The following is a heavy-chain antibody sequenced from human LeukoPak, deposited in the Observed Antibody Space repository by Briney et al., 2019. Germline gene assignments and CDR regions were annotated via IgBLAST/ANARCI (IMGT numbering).Heavy chain of an antibody. CDR2: IIPIFGTA. Sequence: ASVKVSCKASGGTFSSYAISWVRQAPGQGLEWMGGIIPIFGTANYAQKFQGRVTITADESTSTAYMELSSLRSEDTAVYYCAKGYTSGWRTFVDYWGQGTLVTVSS. D-gene: IGHD6-19*01. CDR3: AKGYTSGWRTFVDY. J-gene: IGHJ4*02. V-gene: IGHV1-69*01. CDR1: GGTFSSYA.